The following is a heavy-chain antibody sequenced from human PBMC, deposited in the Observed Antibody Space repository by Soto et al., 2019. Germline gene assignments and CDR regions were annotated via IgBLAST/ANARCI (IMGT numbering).Heavy chain of an antibody. V-gene: IGHV3-64*01. CDR1: GFTFSSYA. J-gene: IGHJ4*02. CDR3: ARSSGGLHYDILTGYFAQ. CDR2: ISSNRGST. D-gene: IGHD3-9*01. Sequence: GSLRLSCAASGFTFSSYAMHWVRQAPGKGLEYVSAISSNRGSTYYANTVKSRFTISRDNSKNTLYLQKGSLRAEDKAVNNSARSSGGLHYDILTGYFAQWGQGTLVTVSS.